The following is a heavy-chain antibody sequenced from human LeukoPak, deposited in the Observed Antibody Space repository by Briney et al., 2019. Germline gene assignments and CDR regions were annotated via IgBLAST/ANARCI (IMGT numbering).Heavy chain of an antibody. CDR2: IYHSGSA. V-gene: IGHV4-4*02. J-gene: IGHJ3*02. D-gene: IGHD4-17*01. CDR1: SGSIDSSDS. Sequence: SETLSLTCAVSSGSIDSSDSWSWVRQPPGKGLEWIGEIYHSGSANYNPSLKSRVTISVDKSKNQFSLKLSSVTAADTAVYYCARDHYGGSGAFDIWGQGTMVTVSS. CDR3: ARDHYGGSGAFDI.